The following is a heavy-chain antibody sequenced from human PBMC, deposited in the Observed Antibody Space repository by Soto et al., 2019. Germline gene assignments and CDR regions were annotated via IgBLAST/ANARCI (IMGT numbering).Heavy chain of an antibody. CDR1: GGSISSGDYY. D-gene: IGHD3-22*01. Sequence: PSETLSLTCTVSGGSISSGDYYWSWIRQPPGKGLEWIGYIYYSGSTYYNPSLKSRVTISVDTYKNQFSLKLSSVTAADTAVYYCARSITMIVVATRGAFDFWGEGTMVT. J-gene: IGHJ3*01. V-gene: IGHV4-30-4*01. CDR2: IYYSGST. CDR3: ARSITMIVVATRGAFDF.